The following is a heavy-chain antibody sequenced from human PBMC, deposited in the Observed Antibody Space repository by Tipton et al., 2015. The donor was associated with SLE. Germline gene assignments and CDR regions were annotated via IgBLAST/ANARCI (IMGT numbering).Heavy chain of an antibody. Sequence: SLRLSCTASGFTFDEYAMHWVRQAPGKGLEWVSGIIWNSGNIDYADSVKGRFTISRDNAKKSLYLQMNSLSAEDSALYYCAKGIFGGVTPYYFVSWGQGTPVPVSA. D-gene: IGHD3-3*02. CDR1: GFTFDEYA. CDR2: IIWNSGNI. J-gene: IGHJ4*02. V-gene: IGHV3-9*01. CDR3: AKGIFGGVTPYYFVS.